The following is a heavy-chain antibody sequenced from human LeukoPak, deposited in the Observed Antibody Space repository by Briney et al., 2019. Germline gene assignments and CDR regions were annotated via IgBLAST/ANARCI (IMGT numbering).Heavy chain of an antibody. CDR1: GFSLDDCA. D-gene: IGHD6-19*01. CDR3: AKDRLPGGIAVAGTDDGMDV. CDR2: ISGDGGDT. J-gene: IGHJ6*02. V-gene: IGHV3-43*02. Sequence: GGSLRLSCVASGFSLDDCAMHWVRQVPGKGLEWVSLISGDGGDTYYADSMKGRFTMSRNHSRNSLYLQMNSLRTEDTAFYYCAKDRLPGGIAVAGTDDGMDVWGQGTTVTVSS.